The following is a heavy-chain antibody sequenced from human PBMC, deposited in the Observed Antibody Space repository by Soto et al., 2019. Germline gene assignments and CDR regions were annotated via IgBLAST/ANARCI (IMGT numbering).Heavy chain of an antibody. V-gene: IGHV3-23*01. CDR3: ARGQMTSTY. Sequence: GGSLRLSCAASGFIFSTYAMSWVRQAPGKGLEGVSTISTSGGSTHYADSVTGRFTISRENTRSTLYLQMNSLRVDDTAVYYCARGQMTSTYWGQGSLVTVSS. J-gene: IGHJ4*02. D-gene: IGHD2-21*02. CDR2: ISTSGGST. CDR1: GFIFSTYA.